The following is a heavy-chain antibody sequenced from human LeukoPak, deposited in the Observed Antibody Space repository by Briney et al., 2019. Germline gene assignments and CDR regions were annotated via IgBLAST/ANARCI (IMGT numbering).Heavy chain of an antibody. CDR3: ARLADAGITIFGPRYYGMDV. J-gene: IGHJ6*02. CDR2: MNPNSGNT. D-gene: IGHD3-3*01. Sequence: ASVKVSCKASGYTFTGYYMHWVRQATGQGLEWMGWMNPNSGNTGYAQKFQGRVTMTRNTSISTAYMELSSLRSEDTAVYYCARLADAGITIFGPRYYGMDVWGQGTTVTVSS. CDR1: GYTFTGYY. V-gene: IGHV1-8*02.